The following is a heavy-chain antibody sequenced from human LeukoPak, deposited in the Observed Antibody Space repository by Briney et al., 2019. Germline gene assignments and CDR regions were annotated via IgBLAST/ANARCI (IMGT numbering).Heavy chain of an antibody. CDR2: INPNSGGT. V-gene: IGHV1-2*02. J-gene: IGHJ4*02. D-gene: IGHD6-6*01. CDR1: GYTFTGYY. CDR3: ARDQFRAARPGY. Sequence: ASAKVSCKASGYTFTGYYMHWVRQAPGQGLEWMGWINPNSGGTNYAQKFQGRVTMTRDTSISTAYMELSRLRSDDTAVYYCARDQFRAARPGYWGQGTLVTVSS.